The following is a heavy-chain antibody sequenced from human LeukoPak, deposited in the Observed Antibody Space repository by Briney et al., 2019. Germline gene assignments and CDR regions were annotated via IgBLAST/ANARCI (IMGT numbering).Heavy chain of an antibody. CDR3: ARDRGINWFDP. V-gene: IGHV3-43*02. D-gene: IGHD3-10*01. J-gene: IGHJ5*02. CDR2: ISGDGGST. CDR1: GFIFHDYA. Sequence: GGSLGLSCAAPGFIFHDYAIHWVRQPPGKGLEWVSLISGDGGSTFYADSGKGRFTISRDNSKNSLYLQMSSLRIEDTALYYCARDRGINWFDPWGQGTLVTVSS.